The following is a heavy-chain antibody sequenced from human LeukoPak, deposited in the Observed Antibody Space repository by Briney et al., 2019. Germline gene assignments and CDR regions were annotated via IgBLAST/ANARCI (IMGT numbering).Heavy chain of an antibody. CDR3: ATYYYDSSGYYYPNWFDP. CDR1: GGTFSSYA. V-gene: IGHV1-69*05. D-gene: IGHD3-22*01. J-gene: IGHJ5*02. Sequence: ASVKVSCKASGGTFSSYAISWVRQAPGQGLEWMGRIIPIFGTANYAQKFRGRVTITTDESTSTAYMELSSLRSEDTAVYYCATYYYDSSGYYYPNWFDPWGQGTLVTVSS. CDR2: IIPIFGTA.